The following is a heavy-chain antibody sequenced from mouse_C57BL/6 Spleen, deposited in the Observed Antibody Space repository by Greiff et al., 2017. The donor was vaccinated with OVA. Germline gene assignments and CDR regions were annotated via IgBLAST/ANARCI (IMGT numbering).Heavy chain of an antibody. D-gene: IGHD1-1*01. CDR2: IHPNSGST. Sequence: QVQLKQPGAELVKPGASVKLSCKASGYTFTSYWMHWVKQRPGQGLEWIGMIHPNSGSTNYNEKFKSKATLTVDKSSSTAYMQLSSLISEDSAVYYCAIYYGSSYDWFAYWGQGTLVTVSA. V-gene: IGHV1-64*01. CDR3: AIYYGSSYDWFAY. J-gene: IGHJ3*01. CDR1: GYTFTSYW.